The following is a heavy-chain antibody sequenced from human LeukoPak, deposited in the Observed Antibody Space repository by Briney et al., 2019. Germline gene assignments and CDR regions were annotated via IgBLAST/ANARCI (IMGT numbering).Heavy chain of an antibody. Sequence: PGGSLRHSCAASGFTFSGYGMHWVRQAPGKGLEWVAFIRYDGINKYYADSVKGRFTISRDNSKNTLYLQMNSLRAEDTAVYYCAKGDCSGGSCYHPTIPHDAFDIWGQGTMVTVSS. CDR1: GFTFSGYG. J-gene: IGHJ3*02. V-gene: IGHV3-30*02. CDR2: IRYDGINK. CDR3: AKGDCSGGSCYHPTIPHDAFDI. D-gene: IGHD2-15*01.